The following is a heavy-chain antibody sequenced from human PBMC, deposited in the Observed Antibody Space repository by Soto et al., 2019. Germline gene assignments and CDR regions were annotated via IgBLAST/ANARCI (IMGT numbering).Heavy chain of an antibody. Sequence: SQTLSLTCDISGDSVSSSSAVWNWIRQSPSRGLEWLGRTYYRSKWIHEYTVSMESRITINPDTSKNQFSLHIYSVTPEDTAVYYCEGVVWFRGMDVWGQGTPVTVSS. D-gene: IGHD3-16*01. CDR1: GDSVSSSSAV. V-gene: IGHV6-1*01. J-gene: IGHJ6*02. CDR3: EGVVWFRGMDV. CDR2: TYYRSKWIH.